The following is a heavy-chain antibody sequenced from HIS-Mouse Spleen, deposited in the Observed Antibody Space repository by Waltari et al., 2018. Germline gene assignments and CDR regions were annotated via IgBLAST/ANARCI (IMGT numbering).Heavy chain of an antibody. D-gene: IGHD6-13*01. Sequence: QLQLQESGPGLVKPSETLSLTCTVSGGSISSSSYYWGWIRQPPGEGLEGIGSIYYSGSTYYTPSLKSRVTISVDTSKNQFSLKLSSATAADTAVYYCAREIPYSSSWYDWYFDLWGRGTLVTVSS. CDR3: AREIPYSSSWYDWYFDL. V-gene: IGHV4-39*07. J-gene: IGHJ2*01. CDR2: IYYSGST. CDR1: GGSISSSSYY.